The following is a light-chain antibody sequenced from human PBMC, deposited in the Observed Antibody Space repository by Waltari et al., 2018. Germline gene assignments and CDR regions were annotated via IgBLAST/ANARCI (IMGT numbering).Light chain of an antibody. J-gene: IGKJ1*01. CDR1: QSVIRA. CDR2: GAS. CDR3: QHYVSLPVT. Sequence: ELVLTQSPGTLSLSPGERATLSCRASQSVIRALAWYQQNPGPAPRLLIYGASNRATGIPDRFSGSGSGTDFSLIISRLEPEDFAVYYCQHYVSLPVTFGQGTKVEIK. V-gene: IGKV3-20*01.